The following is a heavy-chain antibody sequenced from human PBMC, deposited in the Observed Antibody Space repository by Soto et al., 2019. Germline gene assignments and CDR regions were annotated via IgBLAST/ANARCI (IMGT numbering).Heavy chain of an antibody. CDR3: ASSLLTPFDY. D-gene: IGHD7-27*01. J-gene: IGHJ4*02. V-gene: IGHV3-74*01. CDR1: GFTFSDYW. CDR2: INSDGSST. Sequence: GGSLRLSCAASGFTFSDYWMHWVHQAPGKGLVWVSRINSDGSSTFYADSVKGRFTISRDNAKNTLYLQMNSLRAEDTAVYYCASSLLTPFDYWGQGTLVTVSS.